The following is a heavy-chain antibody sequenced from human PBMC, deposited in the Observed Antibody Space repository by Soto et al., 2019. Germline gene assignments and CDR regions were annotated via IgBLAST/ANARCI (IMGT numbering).Heavy chain of an antibody. CDR2: IYPGDSDT. CDR1: GYSFTSYW. D-gene: IGHD2-2*01. J-gene: IGHJ6*02. V-gene: IGHV5-51*01. CDR3: ARHNVGYCSSTSCFTAFYYYYGMDV. Sequence: GESLKISCKVSGYSFTSYWIGWVRQMPGKGLEWMGIIYPGDSDTRYSPSFQGQVTISADKSISTAYLQWSSLKASDTAMYYCARHNVGYCSSTSCFTAFYYYYGMDVWGQGTTVTVSS.